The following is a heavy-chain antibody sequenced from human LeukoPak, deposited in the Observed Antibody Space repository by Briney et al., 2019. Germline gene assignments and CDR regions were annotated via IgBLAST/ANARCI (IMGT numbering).Heavy chain of an antibody. CDR3: AKIRSHYYDSSGGEGFDP. CDR2: ISGSGGST. V-gene: IGHV3-23*01. J-gene: IGHJ5*02. Sequence: GGSLRLSCAASGFTFSSYAMSWVRQAPGKGLEWVSAISGSGGSTYYADSVKGRFTISRDNSKNTLYLQMNSLRAEDTAVYYCAKIRSHYYDSSGGEGFDPWGQGTLVTVSS. D-gene: IGHD3-22*01. CDR1: GFTFSSYA.